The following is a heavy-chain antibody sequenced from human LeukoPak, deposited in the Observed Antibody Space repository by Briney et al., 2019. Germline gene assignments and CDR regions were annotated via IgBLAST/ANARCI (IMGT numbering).Heavy chain of an antibody. D-gene: IGHD6-19*01. V-gene: IGHV3-13*01. J-gene: IGHJ4*02. CDR1: GFTFSNYD. CDR3: ARNIAVAGYDY. Sequence: GGSLRLSCAASGFTFSNYDMHWVRQVTGKGLEWVSSIGTAGDTYYPGSVKGRFTISRENAENSLYLQMNSLRTGDTAVYYCARNIAVAGYDYWGQGTLVTVSS. CDR2: IGTAGDT.